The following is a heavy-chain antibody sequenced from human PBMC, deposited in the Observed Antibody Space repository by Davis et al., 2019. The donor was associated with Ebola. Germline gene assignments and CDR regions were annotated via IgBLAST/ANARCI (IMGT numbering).Heavy chain of an antibody. CDR1: GFTFSSYA. J-gene: IGHJ4*02. Sequence: GESLKISCAASGFTFSSYAMSWVRQAPGKGLEWVSAISGSGGSTYYADSVKGRFTISRDNSKNTLYLQMNSLRAEDTAVYYCARDGLKYQLPPLFDYWGQGTLVTVSS. CDR2: ISGSGGST. D-gene: IGHD2-2*01. CDR3: ARDGLKYQLPPLFDY. V-gene: IGHV3-23*01.